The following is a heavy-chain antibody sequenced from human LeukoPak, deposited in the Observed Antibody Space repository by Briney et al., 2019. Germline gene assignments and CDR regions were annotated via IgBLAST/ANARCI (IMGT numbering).Heavy chain of an antibody. D-gene: IGHD1-1*01. CDR1: GGSISGYY. CDR3: VRLQPNTGEWAFDI. CDR2: IYYNGST. Sequence: SETLSLTCSVSGGSISGYYWSWIRQPPGKGLEWIGFIYYNGSTNYNPSLKSRITISVDTSKNQLSLKLSYVTAADTAVYHCVRLQPNTGEWAFDIWGQGTMVSVSS. V-gene: IGHV4-59*01. J-gene: IGHJ3*02.